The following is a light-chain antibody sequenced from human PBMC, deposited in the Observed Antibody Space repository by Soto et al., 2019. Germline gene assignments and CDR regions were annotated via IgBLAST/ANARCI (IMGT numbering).Light chain of an antibody. CDR1: QSISSS. V-gene: IGKV1-39*01. CDR3: QQSYSTPPMYT. Sequence: DIQMTQSPSSLSASIGDRVTITCRASQSISSSLNWYQQKPGKAPKLLIYAASSLQSGVPSRFSGSGSGTDFPLTISSLQPEDFATYYCQQSYSTPPMYTFGQGTKLEIK. J-gene: IGKJ2*01. CDR2: AAS.